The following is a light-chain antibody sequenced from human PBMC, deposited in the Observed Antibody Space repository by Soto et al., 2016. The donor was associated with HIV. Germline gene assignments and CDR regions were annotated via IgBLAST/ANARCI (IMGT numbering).Light chain of an antibody. CDR3: QKYNSAPRT. CDR2: AAS. CDR1: QMINSY. V-gene: IGKV1-39*01. Sequence: DIQMTQSPSSLSASVGDTVTITCRASQMINSYLNWYQQKPGKAPRLLISAASSLQVGVPSRFSGSGSGTDFTLTISSLQPEDVATYYCQKYNSAPRTFGQGTKVEIK. J-gene: IGKJ1*01.